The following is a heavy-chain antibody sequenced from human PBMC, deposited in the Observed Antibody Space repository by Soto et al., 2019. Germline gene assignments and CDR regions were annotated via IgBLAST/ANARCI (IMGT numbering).Heavy chain of an antibody. CDR2: IYHSGTT. CDR1: GDSSSSAYF. D-gene: IGHD3-3*01. Sequence: SETLSLTCGVSGDSSSSAYFWAWIRQPPGKGLEWIGSIYHSGTTYYNASFHGRVSIPVDTSKNHFSLTVSSVTAADSAVYYGARPANVGYYPYF. J-gene: IGHJ4*01. CDR3: ARPANVGYYPYF. V-gene: IGHV4-38-2*01.